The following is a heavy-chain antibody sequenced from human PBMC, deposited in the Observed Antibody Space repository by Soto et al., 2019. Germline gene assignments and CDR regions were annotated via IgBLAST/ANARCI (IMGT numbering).Heavy chain of an antibody. Sequence: EVQLLESGGGLVQPGGSLRLSCAASGFTFRSYAMSWVRQAPGKGLEWVSAISGGGDSTYYADSVKGRFTISRDNSKNTLYLQMNSLRAEDTAVYYCPRGEEMPTILFDYWGQGTLVTVSS. CDR1: GFTFRSYA. V-gene: IGHV3-23*01. J-gene: IGHJ4*02. D-gene: IGHD1-1*01. CDR2: ISGGGDST. CDR3: PRGEEMPTILFDY.